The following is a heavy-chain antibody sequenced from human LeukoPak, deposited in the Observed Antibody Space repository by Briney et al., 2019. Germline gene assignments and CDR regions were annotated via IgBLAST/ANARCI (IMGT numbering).Heavy chain of an antibody. CDR1: GGSFSGYY. D-gene: IGHD3-9*01. V-gene: IGHV4-34*01. CDR2: INHSGST. CDR3: ARGRRYFDWPVPDY. J-gene: IGHJ4*02. Sequence: SETLSLTCAVYGGSFSGYYWSWIRQPPGKGLEWIGEINHSGSTNYNPSLKGRVTISVDTSKNQFSLKLSSVTAADTAVYYCARGRRYFDWPVPDYWGQGTLVTVSS.